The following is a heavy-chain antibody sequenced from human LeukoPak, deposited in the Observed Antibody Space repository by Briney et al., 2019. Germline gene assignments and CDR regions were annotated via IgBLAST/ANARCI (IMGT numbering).Heavy chain of an antibody. D-gene: IGHD2-15*01. CDR2: ISWNSGSI. CDR3: APGYRSGGSCYSDFDY. Sequence: GGSLRLSCAASGFTFADYAMHWVRQAPGKGLEWVSGISWNSGSIGYADSVKGRFTISRDNAKNSLYLQMNSLRAEDTALYYCAPGYRSGGSCYSDFDYWGQGTLVTVSS. V-gene: IGHV3-9*01. J-gene: IGHJ4*02. CDR1: GFTFADYA.